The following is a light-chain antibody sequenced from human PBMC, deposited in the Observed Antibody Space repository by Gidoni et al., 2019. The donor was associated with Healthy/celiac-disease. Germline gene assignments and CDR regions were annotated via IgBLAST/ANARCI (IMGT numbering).Light chain of an antibody. CDR1: QSVSSSY. CDR2: GAS. Sequence: EIVLTQSPGTLSLSPGERATLSYRASQSVSSSYLAWYQQKPGQAPRLLIYGASSRATGIPDRFSGSGSGTDFTLTISRLEPEDFAVYYCQQYGSSFXPXTKVDIK. V-gene: IGKV3-20*01. CDR3: QQYGSS. J-gene: IGKJ3*01.